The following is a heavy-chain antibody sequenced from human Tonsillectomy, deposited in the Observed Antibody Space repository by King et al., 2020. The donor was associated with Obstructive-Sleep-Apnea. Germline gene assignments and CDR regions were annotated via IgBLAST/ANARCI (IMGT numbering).Heavy chain of an antibody. J-gene: IGHJ3*02. Sequence: VQLVESGGGLVQPGRSLRLSCTASGFTFNDYAIHWVRQAPGKGLEWVSGISWNSGSIGYADSVQGRFTISRDNAKNSLYLQMNSLRTDDTALYHCVKDTYRSGWYGAFDIWGQGTMVTVSS. CDR2: ISWNSGSI. V-gene: IGHV3-9*01. CDR3: VKDTYRSGWYGAFDI. CDR1: GFTFNDYA. D-gene: IGHD6-19*01.